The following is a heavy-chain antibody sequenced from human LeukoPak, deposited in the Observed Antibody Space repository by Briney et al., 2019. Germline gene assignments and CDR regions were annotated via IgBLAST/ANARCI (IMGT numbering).Heavy chain of an antibody. V-gene: IGHV1-3*01. CDR2: INAGNGNT. Sequence: EASVKVSCKASGYTFTSYAMHWVRQAPGQRLEWMGWINAGNGNTKYSQKFQGRVTMTEDTSTDTAYMELSSLRSEDTAVYYCARWNQQQLVPNNWFDPWGQGTLVTVSS. CDR1: GYTFTSYA. D-gene: IGHD6-13*01. CDR3: ARWNQQQLVPNNWFDP. J-gene: IGHJ5*02.